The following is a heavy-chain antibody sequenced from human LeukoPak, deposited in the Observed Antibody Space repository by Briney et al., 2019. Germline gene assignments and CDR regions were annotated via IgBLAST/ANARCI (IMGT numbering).Heavy chain of an antibody. Sequence: SETLSLTCTVSGASVSSGNYYWTWIRQPAGKGLEWIGRTYTSGSTNYNPSLKSRVTISVDTSKNQFSLKLSSVTAADTAVYYCARDENVVVPAASHNWFDPWGQGTLVTVSS. CDR1: GASVSSGNYY. CDR3: ARDENVVVPAASHNWFDP. J-gene: IGHJ5*02. V-gene: IGHV4-61*02. CDR2: TYTSGST. D-gene: IGHD2-2*01.